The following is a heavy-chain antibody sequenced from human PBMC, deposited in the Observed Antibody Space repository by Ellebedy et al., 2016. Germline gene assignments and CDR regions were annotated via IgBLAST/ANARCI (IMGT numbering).Heavy chain of an antibody. Sequence: GGSLRLXXAASGFTFSSYAMSWVRQAPGRGLEWVSAISGSGGSTYYADSVKGRFTISRDNSKNTLYLQMNSLRAEDTAVYYCAKRGPEGPDGSGWYYFDYWGQGTLVTVSS. CDR1: GFTFSSYA. CDR3: AKRGPEGPDGSGWYYFDY. V-gene: IGHV3-23*01. CDR2: ISGSGGST. J-gene: IGHJ4*02. D-gene: IGHD6-19*01.